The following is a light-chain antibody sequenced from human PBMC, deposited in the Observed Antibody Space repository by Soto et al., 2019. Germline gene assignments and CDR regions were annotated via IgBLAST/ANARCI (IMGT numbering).Light chain of an antibody. CDR3: QQANSFPIT. Sequence: AVRMTQSPSSFSASTGDGVTITFRASHGISSYLAWYQQKPGKAPNLLIYGASNLHSGVPSRFSGSGSGTNFTLTISSLQPEDFATYYCQQANSFPITFGQGTRLEI. CDR1: HGISSY. CDR2: GAS. V-gene: IGKV1-8*01. J-gene: IGKJ5*01.